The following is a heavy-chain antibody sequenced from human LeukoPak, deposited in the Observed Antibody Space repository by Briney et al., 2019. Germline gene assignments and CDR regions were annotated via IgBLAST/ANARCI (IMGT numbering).Heavy chain of an antibody. CDR2: ISYDGSNK. Sequence: GGSLRLSCAASGFTFSSYWMSWVRQAPGKGLEWVAVISYDGSNKYYADSVKGRFTISRDNSKNTLYLQMNSLRAEDTAVYYCARDLPANYDFWSGMYYYYGMDVWGQGTTVTVSS. D-gene: IGHD3-3*01. J-gene: IGHJ6*02. CDR1: GFTFSSYW. V-gene: IGHV3-30-3*01. CDR3: ARDLPANYDFWSGMYYYYGMDV.